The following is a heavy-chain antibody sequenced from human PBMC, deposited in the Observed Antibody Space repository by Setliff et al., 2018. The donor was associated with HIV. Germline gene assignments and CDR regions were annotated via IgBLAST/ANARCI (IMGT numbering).Heavy chain of an antibody. CDR2: ISSSSSYI. J-gene: IGHJ6*02. CDR1: GFTFSSYS. Sequence: PGGSLRLSCAASGFTFSSYSMNWVRQAPGKGLEWVSSISSSSSYIYYADSVKGRFTISRDNAKNSLYLQMNSLRAEDTAVYYCARKLLTRPNYYGMDVWGQGTTGTVS. D-gene: IGHD2-15*01. V-gene: IGHV3-21*01. CDR3: ARKLLTRPNYYGMDV.